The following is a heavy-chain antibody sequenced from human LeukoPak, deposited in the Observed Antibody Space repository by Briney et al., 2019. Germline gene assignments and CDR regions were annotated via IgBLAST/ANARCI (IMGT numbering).Heavy chain of an antibody. D-gene: IGHD1-26*01. Sequence: SQTLSLTCTVSGGSISSGGYYWSWIRQHPGKGLEWIGYIYYSGSTYYNPSLKSRVTISVDTSKNQFSLKLSSVTAADTAVYYCAREFYSGGYDPDAFDIWGQGTMVTVSS. J-gene: IGHJ3*02. CDR2: IYYSGST. CDR1: GGSISSGGYY. V-gene: IGHV4-31*03. CDR3: AREFYSGGYDPDAFDI.